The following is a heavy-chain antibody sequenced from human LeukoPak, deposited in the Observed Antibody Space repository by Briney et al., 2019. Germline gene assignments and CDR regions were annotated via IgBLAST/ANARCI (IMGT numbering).Heavy chain of an antibody. J-gene: IGHJ5*02. Sequence: GASVKVSCKASGDAFNSHGINWLRQVPGQGPEWMGWRSTYNGNTNYAQKFQGRVTMTRDTSISTAYMELSRLRSDDTAVYYCARGLYATWGQGTLVTVSS. CDR3: ARGLYAT. CDR1: GDAFNSHG. D-gene: IGHD2-8*01. V-gene: IGHV1-18*01. CDR2: RSTYNGNT.